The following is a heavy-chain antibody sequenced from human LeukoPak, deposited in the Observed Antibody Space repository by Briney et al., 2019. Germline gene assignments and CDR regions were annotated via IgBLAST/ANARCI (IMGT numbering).Heavy chain of an antibody. D-gene: IGHD3-3*01. Sequence: PGGSLRHSCAASGFAFSTYAMHWVRQAPGKGLEWVAVIWYDGSDKYYADSVKGRFTISRDNSKNTLYLQMNSLSAEDTAVYYCARRFCYAFDIWGQGTMVTVSS. V-gene: IGHV3-33*01. CDR2: IWYDGSDK. CDR3: ARRFCYAFDI. J-gene: IGHJ3*02. CDR1: GFAFSTYA.